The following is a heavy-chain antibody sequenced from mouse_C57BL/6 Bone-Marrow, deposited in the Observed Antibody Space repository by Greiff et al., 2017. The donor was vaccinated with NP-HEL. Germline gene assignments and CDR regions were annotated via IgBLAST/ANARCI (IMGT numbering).Heavy chain of an antibody. D-gene: IGHD2-4*01. J-gene: IGHJ3*01. Sequence: EVQGVESGGGLVKPGGSLKLSCAASGFTFSDYGMHWVRQAPEKGLEWVAYISSGSSTIYYADTVKGRFTISRDNAKNTLFLQMTSLRSEDTAMYYCARWARSDYSWFAYWGQGTLVTVSA. CDR2: ISSGSSTI. CDR3: ARWARSDYSWFAY. V-gene: IGHV5-17*01. CDR1: GFTFSDYG.